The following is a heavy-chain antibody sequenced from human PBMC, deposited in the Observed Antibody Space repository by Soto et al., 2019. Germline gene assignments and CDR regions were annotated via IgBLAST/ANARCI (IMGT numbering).Heavy chain of an antibody. CDR1: GFTFDDYT. CDR3: AKDLEYSKSRHPSDNWFDP. D-gene: IGHD4-4*01. CDR2: ISWDGGST. Sequence: LRLSCAASGFTFDDYTMHWVRQAPGKGLEWVSLISWDGGSTYYADSVKGRFTISRDNSKNSLYLQMNSLRTEDTALYYCAKDLEYSKSRHPSDNWFDPWGQGTLVTVSS. V-gene: IGHV3-43*01. J-gene: IGHJ5*02.